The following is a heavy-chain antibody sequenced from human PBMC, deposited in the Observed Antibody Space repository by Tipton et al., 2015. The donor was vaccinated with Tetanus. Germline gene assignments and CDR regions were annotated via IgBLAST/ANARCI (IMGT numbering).Heavy chain of an antibody. CDR2: MYHSGQA. V-gene: IGHV4-30-4*01. Sequence: TLSLTCSVSGGSISSTDYYWSWIRQPPGKGLEWIGYMYHSGQAYYNSSLKSRVVILVDTSKNQFSLKLSSVTAADTAVYYCARYSRVATSNNWFDPWGQGTLVTVSS. D-gene: IGHD5-12*01. J-gene: IGHJ5*02. CDR3: ARYSRVATSNNWFDP. CDR1: GGSISSTDYY.